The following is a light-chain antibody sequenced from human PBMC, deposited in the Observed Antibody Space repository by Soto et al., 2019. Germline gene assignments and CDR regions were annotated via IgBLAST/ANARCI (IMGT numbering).Light chain of an antibody. J-gene: IGKJ2*01. V-gene: IGKV3-20*01. CDR2: GAS. Sequence: SMLTQSPGTLSLSPGERATLSCRASQSVSTRYLAWYQQKPGKAPRLLIYGASIRATGIPDRFSGSGSGTDCTLTISRLEPEDFAVYYCHQFGSSPPAFTVVQGTKLEI. CDR3: HQFGSSPPAFT. CDR1: QSVSTRY.